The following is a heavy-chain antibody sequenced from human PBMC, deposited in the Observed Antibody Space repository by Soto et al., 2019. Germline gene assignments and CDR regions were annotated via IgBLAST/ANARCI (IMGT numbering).Heavy chain of an antibody. V-gene: IGHV3-30*03. D-gene: IGHD1-26*01. CDR3: ATYSGNYERYGVYYGMDV. CDR1: VFSFSTYV. Sequence: PGGSLRLSCAASVFSFSTYVMHWVRQAPGKGLEWAARISYDGRNKNYADSVKGRFTISRDNSKNTLYLQMNSLRAEDTAVYYCATYSGNYERYGVYYGMDVWGQGTTVTVSS. CDR2: ISYDGRNK. J-gene: IGHJ6*02.